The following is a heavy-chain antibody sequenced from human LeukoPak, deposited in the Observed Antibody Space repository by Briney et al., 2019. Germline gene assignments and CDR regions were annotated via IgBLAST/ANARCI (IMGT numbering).Heavy chain of an antibody. Sequence: GGSLRLSCSASGLTFSSYTMTWVRQAPGKGLEWVSGISSSGGTTYYVDSVKGRFTISRDNAKNSLYLQMNSLRVEDTALYYCARRNSGSDIWGQGTMVTVSS. CDR1: GLTFSSYT. CDR2: ISSSGGTT. V-gene: IGHV3-21*06. D-gene: IGHD4-23*01. CDR3: ARRNSGSDI. J-gene: IGHJ3*02.